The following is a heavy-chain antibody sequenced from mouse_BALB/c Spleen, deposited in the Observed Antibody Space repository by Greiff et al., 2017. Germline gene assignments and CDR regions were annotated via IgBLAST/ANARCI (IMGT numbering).Heavy chain of an antibody. V-gene: IGHV3-6*02. J-gene: IGHJ2*01. D-gene: IGHD1-1*02. CDR3: ARDGNYPDY. CDR2: ISYDGSN. CDR1: GYSITSGYY. Sequence: EVQVVESGPGLVKPSQSLSLTCSVTGYSITSGYYWNWIRQFPGNKLEWMGYISYDGSNNYNPSLKNRISITRDTSKNQFFLKLNSVTTEDTATYYCARDGNYPDYWGQGTTLTVSS.